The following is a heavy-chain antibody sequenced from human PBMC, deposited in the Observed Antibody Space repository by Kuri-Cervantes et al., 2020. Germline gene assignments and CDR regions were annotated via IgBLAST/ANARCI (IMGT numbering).Heavy chain of an antibody. D-gene: IGHD5-18*01. J-gene: IGHJ6*02. CDR3: ARPSNSYGGYYYYGMDV. CDR2: IYYSGST. V-gene: IGHV4-39*01. CDR1: GGSISSSSYY. Sequence: SETLSLTCTVSGGSISSSSYYWGWIRQPPGKGLEWIGSIYYSGSTYYNPSLKSRVTISVDTSKNQFSLKLSSVTAADTAVYYCARPSNSYGGYYYYGMDVWGQGTTVTVSS.